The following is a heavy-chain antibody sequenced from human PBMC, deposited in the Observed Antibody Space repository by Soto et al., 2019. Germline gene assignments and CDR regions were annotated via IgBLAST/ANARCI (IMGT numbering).Heavy chain of an antibody. Sequence: QVHLGQSGAEVKKPGSSVKVSCKASGGSFSNYIFAWVRQAPGHGLEWMGGTIPMFATAQYAQKLEGRVTITADESTSTVYMDLTSLTSDDTAVYYCARGLFGQQWLVGFDTWGQGTLVTVSS. CDR2: TIPMFATA. V-gene: IGHV1-69*01. D-gene: IGHD6-19*01. CDR3: ARGLFGQQWLVGFDT. CDR1: GGSFSNYI. J-gene: IGHJ4*02.